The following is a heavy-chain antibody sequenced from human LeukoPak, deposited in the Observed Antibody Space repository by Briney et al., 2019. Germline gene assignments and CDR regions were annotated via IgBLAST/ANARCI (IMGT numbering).Heavy chain of an antibody. CDR2: IRSKAYGGTT. CDR3: TRDSVGIVVVGDAFDI. V-gene: IGHV3-49*04. J-gene: IGHJ3*02. CDR1: GFTFGDYA. D-gene: IGHD2-21*01. Sequence: GGSLRLSCTASGFTFGDYAMSWVRQAPGKGLEWVGFIRSKAYGGTTEYAASAKGRFTISRDDSKSIAYLQMNSLKTEDTAVYYCTRDSVGIVVVGDAFDIWGQGTMVTVSS.